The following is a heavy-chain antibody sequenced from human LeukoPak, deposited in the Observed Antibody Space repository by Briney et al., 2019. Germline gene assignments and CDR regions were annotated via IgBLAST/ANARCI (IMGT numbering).Heavy chain of an antibody. V-gene: IGHV4-59*01. D-gene: IGHD2-21*01. CDR3: AQQVIGTSNSFDV. Sequence: PSETLSLTCTVSGASIRSYYWTWIRQSPGKGLEWIGSITYSGNTQLNPSLRSRVTMSSDPPKSQFSLKLTSVTTADTALYYCAQQVIGTSNSFDVWGQGTMVTVSS. CDR1: GASIRSYY. CDR2: ITYSGNT. J-gene: IGHJ3*01.